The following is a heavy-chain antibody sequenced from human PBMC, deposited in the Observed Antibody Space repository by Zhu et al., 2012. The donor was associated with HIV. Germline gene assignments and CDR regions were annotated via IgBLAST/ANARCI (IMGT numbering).Heavy chain of an antibody. V-gene: IGHV4-4*09. D-gene: IGHD1-1*01. Sequence: QVQLQQSGPRLVKPSETLSLTCIVSGGSLRNYYRNWVRQSPGKGLEWIGYISTSGKIIYNPFFKSRVTMSLDTSKNQLSLKVTSVTAADTAVYYCARDRLEATAPEVAFDIWGQGTVVTVSS. J-gene: IGHJ3*02. CDR2: ISTSGKI. CDR3: ARDRLEATAPEVAFDI. CDR1: GGSLRNYY.